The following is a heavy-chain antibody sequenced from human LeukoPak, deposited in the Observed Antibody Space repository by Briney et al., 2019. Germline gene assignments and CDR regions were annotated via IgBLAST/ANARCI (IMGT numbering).Heavy chain of an antibody. CDR2: IYYSGST. V-gene: IGHV4-59*12. CDR1: GGSISSYY. Sequence: SETLSLTCTVSGGSISSYYWSWIRQPPGKGLEWIGYIYYSGSTNYNPSLKSRVTISVDTSKNQFSLKLSSVTAADTAVYYCARLVRYCSSTSCYSGLLKRAYYFDYWGQGTLVTVSS. J-gene: IGHJ4*02. CDR3: ARLVRYCSSTSCYSGLLKRAYYFDY. D-gene: IGHD2-2*01.